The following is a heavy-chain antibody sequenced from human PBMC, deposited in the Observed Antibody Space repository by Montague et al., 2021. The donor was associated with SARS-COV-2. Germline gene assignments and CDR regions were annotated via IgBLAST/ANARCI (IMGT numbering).Heavy chain of an antibody. CDR2: TYYRSKWYH. CDR1: GDSVSSNTAT. J-gene: IGHJ3*02. CDR3: ARTTTRMLYPENAFDI. D-gene: IGHD2-15*01. V-gene: IGHV6-1*01. Sequence: CAISGDSVSSNTATWNWIRQSPSRGLEWLGRTYYRSKWYHDYALSLKSRVTISPDTSKNQFSLQLSSVAPEDTAVFYCARTTTRMLYPENAFDIWGQGTMVTVSS.